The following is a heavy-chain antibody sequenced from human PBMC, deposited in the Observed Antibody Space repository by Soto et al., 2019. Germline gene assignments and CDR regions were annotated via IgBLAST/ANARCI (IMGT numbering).Heavy chain of an antibody. D-gene: IGHD2-21*01. V-gene: IGHV4-4*02. J-gene: IGHJ5*02. Sequence: QVQLQESGPGLVKPSGTLSLTCAVSGGSIINNDWWSWVRQPPGKGLEWIGEIFHSGSANYNPSLRGRVTXXVXNXNNHFSLRLTSVTAADTAVYYCAKDIPRGPGISGVSWGQGTLVTVSS. CDR2: IFHSGSA. CDR3: AKDIPRGPGISGVS. CDR1: GGSIINNDW.